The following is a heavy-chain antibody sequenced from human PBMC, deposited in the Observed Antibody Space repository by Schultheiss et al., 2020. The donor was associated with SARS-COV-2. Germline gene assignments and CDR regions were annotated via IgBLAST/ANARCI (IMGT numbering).Heavy chain of an antibody. CDR3: AKHSFPEPTAWYFDL. CDR1: GFTFSSYA. V-gene: IGHV3-NL1*01. CDR2: IYSGGST. Sequence: GGSLRLSCAASGFTFSSYAMHWVRQAPGKGLEWVSVIYSGGSTYYADSVKGRFTISRDNSKNTLYLQMNSLRAEDTAVYYCAKHSFPEPTAWYFDLWGRGTLVTVSS. J-gene: IGHJ2*01. D-gene: IGHD1-14*01.